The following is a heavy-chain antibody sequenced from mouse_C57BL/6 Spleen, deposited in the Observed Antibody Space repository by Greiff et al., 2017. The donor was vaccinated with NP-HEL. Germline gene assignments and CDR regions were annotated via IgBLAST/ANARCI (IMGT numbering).Heavy chain of an antibody. CDR2: INPSNGGT. CDR1: GYTFTSYW. CDR3: ARYGVITAPDSYAMDY. Sequence: QVQLKQPGTELVKPGASVKLSCKASGYTFTSYWMHWVKQRPGQGLEWIGNINPSNGGTNYNEKFKSKATLTVDKSSSTAYMQLSSLTSEDSAVYYCARYGVITAPDSYAMDYWGQGTSVTVSS. J-gene: IGHJ4*01. D-gene: IGHD1-3*01. V-gene: IGHV1-53*01.